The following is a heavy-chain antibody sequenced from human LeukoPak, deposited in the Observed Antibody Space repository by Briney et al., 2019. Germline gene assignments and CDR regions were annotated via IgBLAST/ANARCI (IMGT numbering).Heavy chain of an antibody. Sequence: ASVKVSCKASGYTFTSYGISWVRQAPGQGLEWMGWISAYNGNTNYAQKLQCRVTMTTDTSTSTAYMELRRLRSDDTAVYYCASVKYGSGSYATHFDYWGQKTLGTVSS. J-gene: IGHJ4*02. V-gene: IGHV1-18*01. CDR2: ISAYNGNT. D-gene: IGHD3-10*01. CDR3: ASVKYGSGSYATHFDY. CDR1: GYTFTSYG.